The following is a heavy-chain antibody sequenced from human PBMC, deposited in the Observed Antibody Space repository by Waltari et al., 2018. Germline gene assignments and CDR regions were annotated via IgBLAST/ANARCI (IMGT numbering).Heavy chain of an antibody. Sequence: VQLVESGGGLVKPGGSLRLSCEACGLTCSSYGMNWVRQAPGKGLEWIGYIYYSGSTNYNPSLKSRVTISVDTSKNQFSLKLSSVTAADTAVYYCARDSLGQLGHWGQGTLVTVSS. J-gene: IGHJ5*02. CDR2: IYYSGST. D-gene: IGHD3-16*01. CDR1: GLTCSSYG. CDR3: ARDSLGQLGH. V-gene: IGHV4-59*01.